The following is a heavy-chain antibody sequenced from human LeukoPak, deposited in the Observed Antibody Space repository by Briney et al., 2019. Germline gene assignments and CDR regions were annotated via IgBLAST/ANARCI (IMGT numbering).Heavy chain of an antibody. D-gene: IGHD3-10*01. CDR2: INPSGGTT. V-gene: IGHV1-46*01. CDR3: ARVGVVGYFYYMDV. J-gene: IGHJ6*03. Sequence: ASVKISCKASGYALTRYDMHWVRQAPGQGLEWMGIINPSGGTTTYAQKFKGRITMTRDTFTGTVYMEVNSLRSEDTAVYYCARVGVVGYFYYMDVWGNGTTVTVSS. CDR1: GYALTRYD.